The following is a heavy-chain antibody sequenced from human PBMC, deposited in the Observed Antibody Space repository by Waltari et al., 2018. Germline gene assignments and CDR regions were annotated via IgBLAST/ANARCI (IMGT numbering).Heavy chain of an antibody. Sequence: QVQLQESGPGLVKPSETLSLTCAVSGYSISSGYYWGWIRQPPGKGLEWIGSIYHSGSTYYNPSLKSRVTISVDTPKNQFSLKLSSVTAADTAVYYCASSSSWYEDWGQGTLVTVSS. CDR1: GYSISSGYY. CDR2: IYHSGST. V-gene: IGHV4-38-2*01. D-gene: IGHD6-13*01. J-gene: IGHJ4*02. CDR3: ASSSSWYED.